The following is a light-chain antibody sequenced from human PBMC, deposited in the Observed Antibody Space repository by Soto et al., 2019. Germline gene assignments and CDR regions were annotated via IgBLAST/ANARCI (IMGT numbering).Light chain of an antibody. V-gene: IGLV2-14*01. Sequence: QSAPTQPASVSGFPGQSITISCTGTDSDIGAYNYVSWYQHHPGKAPTLLIHEVTNRPSGVSRRFSGSKSGNTASLTISGLRAEDEADYYCNSFTTSSTLLFGGGTKLTVL. CDR3: NSFTTSSTLL. CDR2: EVT. CDR1: DSDIGAYNY. J-gene: IGLJ2*01.